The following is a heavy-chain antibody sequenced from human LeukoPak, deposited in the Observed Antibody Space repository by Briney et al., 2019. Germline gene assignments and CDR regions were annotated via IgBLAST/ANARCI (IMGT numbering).Heavy chain of an antibody. CDR1: GFTFSSYA. CDR2: ISGSGGST. V-gene: IGHV3-23*01. D-gene: IGHD3-10*01. J-gene: IGHJ6*04. CDR3: ARDGSWTKMDV. Sequence: GGSLRLSCAASGFTFSSYAMSWVRQAPGKGLEWVSAISGSGGSTYYADSVKGRFTISRDNAKNSLYLQMNSLRAEDTAVYYCARDGSWTKMDVWGKGTTVTVSS.